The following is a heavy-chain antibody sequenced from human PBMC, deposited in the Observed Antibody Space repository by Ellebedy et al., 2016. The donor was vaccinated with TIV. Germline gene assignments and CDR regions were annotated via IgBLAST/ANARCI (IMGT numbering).Heavy chain of an antibody. V-gene: IGHV3-74*01. Sequence: GGSLRLXXAASGFTFSSYWMHWVRQAPGRVLVWVSRINSDESSTSYADSVKGRFTISRDNAKNSLYLEMKRLRAGDTALYYCAGYGWPANFDPWGQGTLVTVSS. CDR2: INSDESST. CDR3: AGYGWPANFDP. J-gene: IGHJ5*02. CDR1: GFTFSSYW. D-gene: IGHD6-13*01.